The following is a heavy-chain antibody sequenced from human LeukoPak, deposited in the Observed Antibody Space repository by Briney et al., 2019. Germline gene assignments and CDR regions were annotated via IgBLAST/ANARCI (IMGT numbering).Heavy chain of an antibody. D-gene: IGHD3-10*01. CDR3: ARVVLYYSYMDV. Sequence: GGSLRLSCAASGFTFSSHWMTWVRQAPGRGLELVANIKEDRSETYYVDSVKGRFTISRDNAKNSLYLQMSSLRAEDTAVYYCARVVLYYSYMDVWGKGTPVTVSS. CDR2: IKEDRSET. V-gene: IGHV3-7*02. CDR1: GFTFSSHW. J-gene: IGHJ6*03.